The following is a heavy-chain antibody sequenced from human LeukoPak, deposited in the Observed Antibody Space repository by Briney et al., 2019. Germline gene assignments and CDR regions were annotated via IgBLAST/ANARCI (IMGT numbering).Heavy chain of an antibody. J-gene: IGHJ4*02. CDR2: IYYSGST. CDR3: ARDWGGDYGFDY. V-gene: IGHV4-31*03. CDR1: GGSISSGGYY. Sequence: PSGTLSLTCTVSGGSISSGGYYWSWIRQHPGKGLEWIGYIYYSGSTYYNPSLKSRVTISVDTSKNQFSLKLSSVTAADTAVYYCARDWGGDYGFDYWGQGTLVTVSS. D-gene: IGHD4-17*01.